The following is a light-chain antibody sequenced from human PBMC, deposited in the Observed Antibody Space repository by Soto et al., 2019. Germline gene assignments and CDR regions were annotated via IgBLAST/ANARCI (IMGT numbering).Light chain of an antibody. CDR3: QHYHSYPGT. Sequence: DIQMTQSPSTLSASVGDRVTITCRASQSISYWLAWYQQKPGKAPNLLIYKASSVESGVPSRFSGSGSGTEFTLTISSLQPDDFATYYCQHYHSYPGTFGQGTKVEIK. V-gene: IGKV1-5*03. CDR1: QSISYW. CDR2: KAS. J-gene: IGKJ1*01.